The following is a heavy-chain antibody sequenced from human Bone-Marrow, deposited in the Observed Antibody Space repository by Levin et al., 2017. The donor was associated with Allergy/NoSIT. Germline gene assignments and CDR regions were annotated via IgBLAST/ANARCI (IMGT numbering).Heavy chain of an antibody. CDR3: ARDIYDSSGSYYFDY. D-gene: IGHD3-22*01. CDR1: GFTFNSYG. CDR2: IWYDGSNK. J-gene: IGHJ4*02. V-gene: IGHV3-33*01. Sequence: GGSLRLSCAASGFTFNSYGMHWVRQAPGKGLEWVAVIWYDGSNKFYADSVKGRFTISRDNSKNTMYLQMNSLRAEDTAVYYCARDIYDSSGSYYFDYWGQGTLVTVSS.